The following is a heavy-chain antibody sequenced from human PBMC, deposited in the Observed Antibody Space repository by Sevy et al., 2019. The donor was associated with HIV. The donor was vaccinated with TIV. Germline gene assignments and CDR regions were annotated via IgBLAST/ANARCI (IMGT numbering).Heavy chain of an antibody. CDR3: ARDGRYSSSSGKGASYYYYGMDV. J-gene: IGHJ6*02. D-gene: IGHD6-13*01. CDR2: ISSSSSDI. CDR1: GFTFSSYS. Sequence: GGSLRLSCAASGFTFSSYSMNWVRQAPGKGLEWVSSISSSSSDIYYADSVKGRFTISRDNAKNSLYLQMNSLRAEDTAVYYCARDGRYSSSSGKGASYYYYGMDVWGQGTTVTVSS. V-gene: IGHV3-21*01.